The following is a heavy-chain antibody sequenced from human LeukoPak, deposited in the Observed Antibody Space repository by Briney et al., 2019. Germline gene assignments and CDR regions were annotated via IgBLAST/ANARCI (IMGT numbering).Heavy chain of an antibody. Sequence: PGGSLRLSCAASGFTFSSYAMSWVRQAPGKGLEWVSAISGSGGSTYYADSVKGRLTISRDNSKNTLYLQMNSLRAEDTAVYYCAKDLIMITFGGVIATDYWGQGTLVTVSS. CDR2: ISGSGGST. V-gene: IGHV3-23*01. CDR1: GFTFSSYA. J-gene: IGHJ4*02. CDR3: AKDLIMITFGGVIATDY. D-gene: IGHD3-16*02.